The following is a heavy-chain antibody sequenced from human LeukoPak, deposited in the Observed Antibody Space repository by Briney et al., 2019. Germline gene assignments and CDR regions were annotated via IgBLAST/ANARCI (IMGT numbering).Heavy chain of an antibody. D-gene: IGHD3-3*01. CDR1: DGSISSYY. V-gene: IGHV4-59*01. Sequence: PSETLSLTCTVSDGSISSYYWSWIRQPPGKGLEWIGYIYYSGSTNYNPSLKSRVTISVDTSKNQFSLKLSSVTAADTAVYYCARWDDFWSGLGWFDPWGQGTLVTVSS. J-gene: IGHJ5*02. CDR3: ARWDDFWSGLGWFDP. CDR2: IYYSGST.